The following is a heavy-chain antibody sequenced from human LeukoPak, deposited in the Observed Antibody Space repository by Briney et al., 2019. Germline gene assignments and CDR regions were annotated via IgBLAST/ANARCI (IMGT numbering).Heavy chain of an antibody. CDR3: ARDIVVVPAAILTNAFDI. CDR1: GYTFTSYG. J-gene: IGHJ3*02. Sequence: ASVKVSCKASGYTFTSYGISWVRQAPGQGLEWMGWISAYNGYTNYAQKLQGRVTMTTDTSTSTAYMELRSLRSEDTAVYYCARDIVVVPAAILTNAFDIWGQGTMVTVSS. V-gene: IGHV1-18*01. D-gene: IGHD2-2*01. CDR2: ISAYNGYT.